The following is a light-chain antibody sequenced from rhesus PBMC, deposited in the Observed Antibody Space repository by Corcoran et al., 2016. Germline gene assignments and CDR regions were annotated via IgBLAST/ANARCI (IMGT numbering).Light chain of an antibody. CDR2: AAS. CDR3: QHYYDNPLT. Sequence: DIQMTQSPSALSASVGDRVTISCRASQNIYSNLAWYQQKPGKAPKLLIYAASSLHTGIPSRFSGSGSGTDFTLTISSLQPEDSAAYYCQHYYDNPLTFGGGTKVELK. CDR1: QNIYSN. J-gene: IGKJ4*01. V-gene: IGKV1S12*01.